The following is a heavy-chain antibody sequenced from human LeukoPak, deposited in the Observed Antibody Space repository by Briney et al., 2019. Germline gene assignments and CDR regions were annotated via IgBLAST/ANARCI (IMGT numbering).Heavy chain of an antibody. Sequence: SVKVSCKASGGTFSSYAISWVRQAPGQGLEWMGGIIPIFGTANYAQKFQGRVTITTDESTSTAYMELSSLRSEDTAVYYCARFGSSYYDSSGYSMSFDYWGQGTLVTVSS. CDR3: ARFGSSYYDSSGYSMSFDY. V-gene: IGHV1-69*05. CDR2: IIPIFGTA. D-gene: IGHD3-22*01. J-gene: IGHJ4*02. CDR1: GGTFSSYA.